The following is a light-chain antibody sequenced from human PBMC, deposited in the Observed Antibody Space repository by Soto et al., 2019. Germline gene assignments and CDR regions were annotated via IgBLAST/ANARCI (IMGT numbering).Light chain of an antibody. CDR3: LQYNDRPQT. CDR1: QSVGYY. V-gene: IGKV3-15*01. J-gene: IGKJ1*01. CDR2: GSS. Sequence: EIVMTQSPATLSVSPGGRAILSCRASQSVGYYLAWYQQRPGQAPRLLIFGSSTRAPGIPARFSGSGSGTDFTLTISSLQSEDLAVYYCLQYNDRPQTFGQGTKVDI.